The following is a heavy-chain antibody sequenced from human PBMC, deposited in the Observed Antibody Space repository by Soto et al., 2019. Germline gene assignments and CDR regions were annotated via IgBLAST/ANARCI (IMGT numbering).Heavy chain of an antibody. CDR3: ARHFSPPAKWFGDEGWFDP. D-gene: IGHD3-10*01. CDR1: GFSFTTYW. CDR2: IYPGDSKT. J-gene: IGHJ5*02. Sequence: GESLKISCKGSGFSFTTYWIAWVRQMPGKGLEWMGIIYPGDSKTTYSPSFQGQVTISADKSISTAYLQWSSLKASDTAMYYCARHFSPPAKWFGDEGWFDPWGKGTLVTVSS. V-gene: IGHV5-51*01.